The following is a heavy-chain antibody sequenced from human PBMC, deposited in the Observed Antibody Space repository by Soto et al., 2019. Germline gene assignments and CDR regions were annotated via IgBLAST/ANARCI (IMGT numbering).Heavy chain of an antibody. CDR3: ARSSTSANYFDY. CDR1: GGSISSGGYY. J-gene: IGHJ4*02. V-gene: IGHV4-31*03. D-gene: IGHD2-2*01. CDR2: IYYSGST. Sequence: QVQLQESGPGLVKPSQTLSLTCTVSGGSISSGGYYWSWIRQHPGKGLEWIGYIYYSGSTYYNPSLKSRFTISVDTSKNQFSLKMSSVTAADTAVYYCARSSTSANYFDYWGQGTLVTVS.